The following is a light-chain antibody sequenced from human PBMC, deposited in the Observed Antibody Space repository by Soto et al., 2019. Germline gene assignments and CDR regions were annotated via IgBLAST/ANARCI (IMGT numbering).Light chain of an antibody. CDR2: KAS. V-gene: IGKV1-5*03. J-gene: IGKJ2*01. CDR3: QQSLSGYT. Sequence: DIQMTQSPSTLSASVGDRVTITCRASQSISSWLAWYQQKPGKAPKLLIYKASSLESGVPSRFSGSGSGTEFTLTISSLQPDDFATYYCQQSLSGYTFGQGTKLEIK. CDR1: QSISSW.